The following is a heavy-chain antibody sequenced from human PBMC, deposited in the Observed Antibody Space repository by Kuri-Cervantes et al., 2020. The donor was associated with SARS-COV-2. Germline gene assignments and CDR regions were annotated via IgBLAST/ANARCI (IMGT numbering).Heavy chain of an antibody. CDR1: GFTFSSHA. V-gene: IGHV3-23*01. Sequence: GGSLRLSCAASGFTFSSHAMSWVRQAPGKGLEWVSAISGSGGSTYYADSVKGRFTISRDNSKNTLYLQMNSLRAEDTAVYYCARNTPEAYYYYMDVWGKGTTVTVSS. CDR2: ISGSGGST. J-gene: IGHJ6*03. CDR3: ARNTPEAYYYYMDV.